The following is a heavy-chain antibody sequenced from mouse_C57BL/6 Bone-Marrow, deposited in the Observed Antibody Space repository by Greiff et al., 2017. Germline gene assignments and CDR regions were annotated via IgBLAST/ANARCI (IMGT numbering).Heavy chain of an antibody. D-gene: IGHD1-2*01. CDR3: ARDYYGFAY. Sequence: EVKLVESGGGLVKPGGSLKLSCAASGFTFSSYAMSWVRQTPEKRLEWVATISDGGSYTYYPDNVKGRFTISRDNAKNNLYLQMSHLKSEDTAMYYCARDYYGFAYWGQGTLVTVSA. V-gene: IGHV5-4*01. CDR1: GFTFSSYA. J-gene: IGHJ3*01. CDR2: ISDGGSYT.